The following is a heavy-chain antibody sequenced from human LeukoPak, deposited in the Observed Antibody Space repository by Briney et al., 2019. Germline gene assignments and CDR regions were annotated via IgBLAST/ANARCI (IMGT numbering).Heavy chain of an antibody. Sequence: ASVKVSRKAFGYTFTSYDINWVRQATGQGLEWMGWMNPNSGNTGYAQKFQGRVTMTRNTSISTAYMELSSLRSEDTAVYYCARGRYCSSTSCYRLDYWGQGTLVTVSS. CDR3: ARGRYCSSTSCYRLDY. J-gene: IGHJ4*02. D-gene: IGHD2-2*02. CDR2: MNPNSGNT. CDR1: GYTFTSYD. V-gene: IGHV1-8*01.